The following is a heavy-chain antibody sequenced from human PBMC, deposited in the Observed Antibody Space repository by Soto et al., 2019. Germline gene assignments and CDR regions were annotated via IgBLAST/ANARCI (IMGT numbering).Heavy chain of an antibody. CDR2: ISDTGGDS. D-gene: IGHD2-15*01. J-gene: IGHJ4*02. CDR3: ARGCSGGSCYSIWFDY. V-gene: IGHV3-23*01. Sequence: GGSLRLSCEASGFTFINYAMSWVRQSPGKGLEWVSSISDTGGDSYYADSMDGRFTVSRDNSKNTLYLQMNSLRAEDTAVYYCARGCSGGSCYSIWFDYWGQGTQVTVSS. CDR1: GFTFINYA.